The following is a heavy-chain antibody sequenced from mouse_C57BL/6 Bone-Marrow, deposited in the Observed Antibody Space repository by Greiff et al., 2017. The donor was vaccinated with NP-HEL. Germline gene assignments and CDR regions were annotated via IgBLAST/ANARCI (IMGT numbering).Heavy chain of an antibody. CDR2: INPNNGGT. CDR3: ARPGGGGNYYFDY. Sequence: VQLQQSGPELVKPGASVKMSCKASGYTFTDYNMHWVKQSHGKSLEWIGYINPNNGGTSYNQKFKGKATLTVNKSSSTAYMELRSLTSEDSAVYYCARPGGGGNYYFDYWGQGTTLTVSS. J-gene: IGHJ2*01. V-gene: IGHV1-22*01. CDR1: GYTFTDYN. D-gene: IGHD2-1*01.